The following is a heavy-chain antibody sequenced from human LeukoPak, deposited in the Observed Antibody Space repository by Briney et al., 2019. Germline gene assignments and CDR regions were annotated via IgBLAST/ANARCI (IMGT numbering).Heavy chain of an antibody. D-gene: IGHD3-10*01. V-gene: IGHV3-66*01. CDR2: IYSGGST. Sequence: GRSLRLSCATSGFTFDDYAMHWVRQAPGKGLEWVSVIYSGGSTYYADSVKGRFTISRDNSKNTLYLQMNSLRAEDTAVYYCARAASGSYYAYYFDYWGQGTLVTVSS. CDR1: GFTFDDYA. J-gene: IGHJ4*02. CDR3: ARAASGSYYAYYFDY.